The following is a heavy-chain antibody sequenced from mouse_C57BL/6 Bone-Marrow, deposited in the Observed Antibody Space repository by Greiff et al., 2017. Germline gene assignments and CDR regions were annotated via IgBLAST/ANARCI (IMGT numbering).Heavy chain of an antibody. D-gene: IGHD2-4*01. Sequence: EVKLMESEGGLVQPGSSMKLSCTASGFTFSDYYMAWVRQVPEKGLEWVANINYDGSSTYYLDSLKSRFIISRANAKNILYLQMSSLKSEDTATYYCARFHYDYPYFDVWGTGTTVTVSS. CDR2: INYDGSST. CDR1: GFTFSDYY. J-gene: IGHJ1*03. CDR3: ARFHYDYPYFDV. V-gene: IGHV5-16*01.